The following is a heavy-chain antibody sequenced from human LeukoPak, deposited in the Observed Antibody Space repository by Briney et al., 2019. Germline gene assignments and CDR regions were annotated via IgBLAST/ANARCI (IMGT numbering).Heavy chain of an antibody. D-gene: IGHD7-27*01. CDR2: ISWNSNTI. V-gene: IGHV3-9*01. J-gene: IGHJ4*02. Sequence: PGGSLRLSCAASGFIFDDYAMHWVREAPGKGLEWVSGISWNSNTIGYADSVKGRFTISRDNAKNSLYLQMNSLRAEDTAVYYCARVTGDRGVGTDYWGQGTLATVSS. CDR1: GFIFDDYA. CDR3: ARVTGDRGVGTDY.